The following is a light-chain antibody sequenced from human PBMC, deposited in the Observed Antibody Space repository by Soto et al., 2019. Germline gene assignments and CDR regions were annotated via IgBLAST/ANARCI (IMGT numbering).Light chain of an antibody. J-gene: IGLJ2*01. V-gene: IGLV4-69*01. CDR2: LNSDGSH. CDR3: QTWDTGIRV. CDR1: SGHSNYV. Sequence: QSVLTQSPSASASLGASVKLTCTLSSGHSNYVIAWHQQQPEKGPRYLMKLNSDGSHRKGDGIPDRFSGSSSGAERYLTISSLQSEDEAHYYCQTWDTGIRVFGGGTKLTVL.